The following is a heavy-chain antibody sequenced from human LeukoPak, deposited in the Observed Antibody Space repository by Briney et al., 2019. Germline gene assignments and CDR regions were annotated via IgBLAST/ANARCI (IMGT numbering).Heavy chain of an antibody. J-gene: IGHJ5*02. D-gene: IGHD2-2*01. Sequence: PGGSLRLSCAASGFTFSSYAMHWVRQAPGKGLEWVAFIRSDRTIEFYADSVKGRFTFSRDDSENTLFLHMNSLRPDDTAVYYCARECSSSNPLCSWGQGTLVTVS. CDR3: ARECSSSNPLCS. CDR1: GFTFSSYA. V-gene: IGHV3-30*02. CDR2: IRSDRTIE.